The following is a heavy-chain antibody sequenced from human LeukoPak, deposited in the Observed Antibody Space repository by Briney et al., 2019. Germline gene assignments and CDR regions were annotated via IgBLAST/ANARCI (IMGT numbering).Heavy chain of an antibody. CDR2: IKQDGSEK. J-gene: IGHJ3*02. Sequence: GGSLRLSCAASGFTFSSYWMSWVRQAPGKGLEWVANIKQDGSEKYYVDSVKGRFTISRDNSKNTLYLQMNSLRAEDTAVYYCAKDLGVYCSSTRRCSDAFDIWGQGTMVTVSS. CDR1: GFTFSSYW. V-gene: IGHV3-7*01. D-gene: IGHD2-2*01. CDR3: AKDLGVYCSSTRRCSDAFDI.